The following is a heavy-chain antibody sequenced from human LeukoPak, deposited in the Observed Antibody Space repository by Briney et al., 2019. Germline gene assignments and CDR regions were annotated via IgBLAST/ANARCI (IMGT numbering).Heavy chain of an antibody. D-gene: IGHD6-6*01. Sequence: GGSLRLSCAASGFTFSSYSMNWVRQAPGKGLEWVAFIRYDGSNTYYADSVKGRFTISRDNSKNTLYLQMNSLRAEDTAVYYCAKSMEYHYYYMDVWGKGTTVTISS. CDR3: AKSMEYHYYYMDV. V-gene: IGHV3-30*02. CDR2: IRYDGSNT. CDR1: GFTFSSYS. J-gene: IGHJ6*03.